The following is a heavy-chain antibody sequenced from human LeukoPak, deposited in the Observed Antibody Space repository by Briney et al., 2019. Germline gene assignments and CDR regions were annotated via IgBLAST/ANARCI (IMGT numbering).Heavy chain of an antibody. D-gene: IGHD6-13*01. Sequence: SETLSLTCTVSGGSISSSSYYWGWIRQPPGKGLEWIGSIYYSGSTYYNPSLKSRVTISVDTSKNQLSLKLSSVTAADTAVYYCARHLTPYSSSCSGPLDAFDIWGQGTMVTVSS. CDR1: GGSISSSSYY. CDR2: IYYSGST. V-gene: IGHV4-39*01. CDR3: ARHLTPYSSSCSGPLDAFDI. J-gene: IGHJ3*02.